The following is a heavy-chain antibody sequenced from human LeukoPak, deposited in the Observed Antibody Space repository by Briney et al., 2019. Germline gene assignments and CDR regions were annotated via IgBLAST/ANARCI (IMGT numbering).Heavy chain of an antibody. D-gene: IGHD5-12*01. CDR2: MKQDGSEK. J-gene: IGHJ4*02. Sequence: GGSLRLSCAVSGINFRGYWMAWVRQAPGKGLEWVANMKQDGSEKYYVDSVKGRFTISRDNAKNSLYLEMNSLRVEDAAVYYCARDLGHTGYDLYDYWGQGTLVTVSS. CDR3: ARDLGHTGYDLYDY. CDR1: GINFRGYW. V-gene: IGHV3-7*01.